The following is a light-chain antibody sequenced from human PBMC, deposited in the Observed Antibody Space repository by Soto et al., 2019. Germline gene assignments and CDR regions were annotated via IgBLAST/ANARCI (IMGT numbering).Light chain of an antibody. CDR2: DAS. CDR1: QSISSW. CDR3: QQYNSYSPTWT. Sequence: DIQMTQSLSTLSASVGDRVTITCRASQSISSWLAWYQQKPGKAPKLLIYDASSLESGVPSRFSGSGSGTEFTLTISSRQPDDFATYYCQQYNSYSPTWTFGQGTKVDNK. V-gene: IGKV1-5*01. J-gene: IGKJ1*01.